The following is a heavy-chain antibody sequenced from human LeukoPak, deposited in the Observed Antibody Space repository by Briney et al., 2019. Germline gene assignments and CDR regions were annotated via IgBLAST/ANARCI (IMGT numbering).Heavy chain of an antibody. CDR2: ISWNSGSI. CDR1: GFTFDDYA. Sequence: GGSLRLSCAASGFTFDDYAMHWVRQAPGKGLEWVSGISWNSGSIGYADSVKGRFTISRDNAKNSLYLQMNSLRAEDTALHYCAKEVRELGYYGMDVWGQGTTVTVSS. V-gene: IGHV3-9*01. D-gene: IGHD3-10*01. CDR3: AKEVRELGYYGMDV. J-gene: IGHJ6*02.